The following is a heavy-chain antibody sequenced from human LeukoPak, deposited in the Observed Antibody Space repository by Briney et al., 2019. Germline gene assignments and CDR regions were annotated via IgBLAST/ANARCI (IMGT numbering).Heavy chain of an antibody. CDR3: ARRAYCGGDCLDQ. V-gene: IGHV3-66*01. D-gene: IGHD2-21*01. CDR1: GFTVSNKY. J-gene: IGHJ4*02. CDR2: IYGDDSS. Sequence: PGGSLRLSCAASGFTVSNKYMSWVRQAPGKGLEWVSVIYGDDSSYYADSVKGRFTISRDNPKNTLSLEMNSLRVDDTAVYYCARRAYCGGDCLDQWGQGTLVTVSS.